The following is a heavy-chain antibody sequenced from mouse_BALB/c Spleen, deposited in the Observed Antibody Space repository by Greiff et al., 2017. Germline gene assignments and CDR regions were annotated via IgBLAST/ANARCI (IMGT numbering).Heavy chain of an antibody. CDR2: IYPYNGGT. Sequence: VQLKESGPELVKPGASVKISCKASGYTFTDYNMHWVKQSHGKSLEWIGYIYPYNGGTGYNQKFKSKATLTVDNSSSTAYMELRSLTSEDSAVYYCARSRYYGNYAWFAYWGQGTLVTVSA. V-gene: IGHV1S29*02. J-gene: IGHJ3*01. D-gene: IGHD2-1*01. CDR1: GYTFTDYN. CDR3: ARSRYYGNYAWFAY.